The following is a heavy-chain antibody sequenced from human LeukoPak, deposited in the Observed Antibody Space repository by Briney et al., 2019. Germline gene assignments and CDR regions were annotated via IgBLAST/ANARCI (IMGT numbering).Heavy chain of an antibody. V-gene: IGHV4-61*02. D-gene: IGHD3-22*01. CDR2: IYTTGST. J-gene: IGHJ4*02. CDR3: AREGYYDRSGYREY. CDR1: GVSISSGSYY. Sequence: SQTLSLTCTVSGVSISSGSYYWVWIRQPAGKGPEWIGRIYTTGSTNYNPSFKSRVTISVDTSKNQFSLKLSSVTAADTAVYYCAREGYYDRSGYREYWGQGTLVTVSS.